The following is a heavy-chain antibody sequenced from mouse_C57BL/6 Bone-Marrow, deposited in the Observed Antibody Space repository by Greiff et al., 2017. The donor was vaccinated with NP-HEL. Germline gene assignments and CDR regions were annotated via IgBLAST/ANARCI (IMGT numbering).Heavy chain of an antibody. Sequence: VQLQQSGPELVKPGASVKIPCKASGYTFTDYNMDWVKQSHGKSLEWIGDINPNNGGTIYNQKFKGKATLTVDKSSSTAYMELRSLTSEDTAVHYCARRGYYYGSSYDYYAMDYWGQGTSVTVSS. V-gene: IGHV1-18*01. CDR1: GYTFTDYN. CDR2: INPNNGGT. D-gene: IGHD1-1*01. CDR3: ARRGYYYGSSYDYYAMDY. J-gene: IGHJ4*01.